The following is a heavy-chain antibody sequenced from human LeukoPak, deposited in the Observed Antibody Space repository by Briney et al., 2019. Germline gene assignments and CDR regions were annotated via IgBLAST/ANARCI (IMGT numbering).Heavy chain of an antibody. CDR3: ARGAVAATDYYYYMDV. CDR1: GGTFSSYA. J-gene: IGHJ6*03. V-gene: IGHV1-69*06. Sequence: SVKVSCKASGGTFSSYAISWVRQAPGQGLEWMGGIIPIFGTANYAQKFQGRVTIIADKSTSTAYMELSSLRSEDTAVYYCARGAVAATDYYYYMDVWGKGTTVTVSS. CDR2: IIPIFGTA. D-gene: IGHD2-15*01.